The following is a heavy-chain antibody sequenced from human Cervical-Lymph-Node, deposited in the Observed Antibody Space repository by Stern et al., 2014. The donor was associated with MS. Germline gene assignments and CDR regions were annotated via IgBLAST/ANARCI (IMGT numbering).Heavy chain of an antibody. D-gene: IGHD3-10*01. V-gene: IGHV3-20*04. CDR2: IHWNGGST. CDR3: ARGRQSYYLLDY. CDR1: GFTFDDYG. Sequence: EVQLVQSGGRVVRPGGSLRLSCVASGFTFDDYGMSWVRQIPGKGLEWVAGIHWNGGSTGTAVSVKGRFTISRDNAKNSLYLQMNSLRAEDTALYYCARGRQSYYLLDYWGQGTPVSVSS. J-gene: IGHJ4*02.